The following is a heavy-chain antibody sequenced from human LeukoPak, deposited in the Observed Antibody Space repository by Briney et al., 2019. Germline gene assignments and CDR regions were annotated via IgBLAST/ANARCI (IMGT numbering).Heavy chain of an antibody. D-gene: IGHD3-10*01. V-gene: IGHV3-23*01. CDR3: AKEDRNYYGSGSYYNVGAFDI. CDR2: ISGSGGRT. CDR1: GFTFSSYA. J-gene: IGHJ3*02. Sequence: PGGSLRLSCAASGFTFSSYAMSWVRQAPGKGLEWVSAISGSGGRTYYADSVKGRFTISRDNSKNTLYLQMNSLRAEDTAVYYCAKEDRNYYGSGSYYNVGAFDIWGQGTMVTVSS.